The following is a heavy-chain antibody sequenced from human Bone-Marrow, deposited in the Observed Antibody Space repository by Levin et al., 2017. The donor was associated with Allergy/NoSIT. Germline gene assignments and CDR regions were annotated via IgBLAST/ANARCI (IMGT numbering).Heavy chain of an antibody. CDR3: LVGAPG. V-gene: IGHV3-15*07. CDR1: GFNFIEAW. CDR2: IKSKTDGEII. Sequence: SCAASGFNFIEAWMNWVRQAPGKGLEWVGRIKSKTDGEIIDYAAPVKGRFSISRDDSKATVYLQMNSLKTEDTAVYYCLVGAPGWGQGTLVTVSS. J-gene: IGHJ4*02. D-gene: IGHD1-26*01.